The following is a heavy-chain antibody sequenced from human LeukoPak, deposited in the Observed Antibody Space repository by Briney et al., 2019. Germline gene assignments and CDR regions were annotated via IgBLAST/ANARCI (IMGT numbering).Heavy chain of an antibody. D-gene: IGHD3-22*01. CDR2: IYYSGST. CDR3: ATSYYDSSGYYYIAEYFQH. CDR1: GGSISSYY. V-gene: IGHV4-59*01. Sequence: SETLSLTCTVSGGSISSYYWSWIRQPPGKGLEWIGYIYYSGSTNYNPSLKSRVTISVDTSKNQFSLKLSSVTAADTAVYYCATSYYDSSGYYYIAEYFQHWGQGTLVTVSS. J-gene: IGHJ1*01.